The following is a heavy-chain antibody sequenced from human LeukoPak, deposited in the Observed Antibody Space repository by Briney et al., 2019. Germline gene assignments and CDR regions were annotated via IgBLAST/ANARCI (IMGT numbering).Heavy chain of an antibody. CDR2: INPNSGGT. Sequence: ASVKVSCKASGYTFTGYYMHWVGQAPGQGLEWMGWINPNSGGTNYAQKFQGRVTMTRDTSISAAYMELSRLRSDDTAVYYCARDVAWDIVVVISQEYYFDYWGQGTLVTVSS. D-gene: IGHD2-2*01. CDR1: GYTFTGYY. V-gene: IGHV1-2*02. CDR3: ARDVAWDIVVVISQEYYFDY. J-gene: IGHJ4*02.